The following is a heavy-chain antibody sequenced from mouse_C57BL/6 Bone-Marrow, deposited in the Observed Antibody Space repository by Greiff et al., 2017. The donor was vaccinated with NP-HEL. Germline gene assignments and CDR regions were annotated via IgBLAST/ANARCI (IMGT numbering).Heavy chain of an antibody. J-gene: IGHJ3*01. CDR2: IDPENGDT. Sequence: EVKLQQSGAELVRPGASVKLSCTASGFNIKDDYMHWVKQRPEQGLEWIGWIDPENGDTEYASKFQGKATITADTSSNTAYLQLSSLTSEDTAVYHCTTIDGFAYWGQGTLVTVSA. CDR1: GFNIKDDY. CDR3: TTIDGFAY. V-gene: IGHV14-4*01.